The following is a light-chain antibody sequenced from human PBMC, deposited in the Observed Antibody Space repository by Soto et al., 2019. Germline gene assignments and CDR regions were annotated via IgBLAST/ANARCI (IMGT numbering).Light chain of an antibody. CDR3: QQYNDWPLT. CDR2: GAS. Sequence: EIVMTQSPATLSVSPGERVTLSCRASQSVSSNLAWYQQKLGQAPRLLIYGASTRATGIPDRFSGSGSGTEFTLTISSLQSEDFTDYYCQQYNDWPLTFGGGTKVDIK. J-gene: IGKJ4*01. CDR1: QSVSSN. V-gene: IGKV3-15*01.